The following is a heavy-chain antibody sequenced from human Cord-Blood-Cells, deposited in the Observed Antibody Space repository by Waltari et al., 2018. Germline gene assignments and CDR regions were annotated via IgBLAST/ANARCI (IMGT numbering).Heavy chain of an antibody. CDR3: ARTSQQWLVRGYYFDY. V-gene: IGHV3-53*01. CDR1: GFTVSSNY. Sequence: EVQRVESGGGLIQPGGSLRLSCAACGFTVSSNYTSWVCQAPGKGLDWVSVIYSGGSTYYADSVKGRITISRDNSKNTLYLQMNSLRAEDTAVYYCARTSQQWLVRGYYFDYWGQGTLVTVSS. J-gene: IGHJ4*02. CDR2: IYSGGST. D-gene: IGHD6-19*01.